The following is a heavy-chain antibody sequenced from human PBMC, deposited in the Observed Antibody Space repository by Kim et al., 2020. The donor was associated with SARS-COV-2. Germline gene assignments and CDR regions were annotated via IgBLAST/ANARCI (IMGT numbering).Heavy chain of an antibody. Sequence: SETLSLTCTVSGGSVSSGSYYWSWIRQPPGKGLEWIGYIYYSGITNYNPSLKSRVTISVDTSKNQFSLKLSSVTAADTAVYYCARGGTVTLWFGELLSSSNWFDPWGQGTLVTVSS. D-gene: IGHD3-10*01. V-gene: IGHV4-61*01. J-gene: IGHJ5*02. CDR2: IYYSGIT. CDR3: ARGGTVTLWFGELLSSSNWFDP. CDR1: GGSVSSGSYY.